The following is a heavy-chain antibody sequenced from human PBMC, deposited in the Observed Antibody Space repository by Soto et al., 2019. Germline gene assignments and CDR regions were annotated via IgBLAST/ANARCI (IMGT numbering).Heavy chain of an antibody. CDR3: AKDFTNGPIWGYYYHGMDV. CDR1: GFTFSSYA. Sequence: GGSLRLCCAASGFTFSSYAMSWVRQAPGKGLEWVSAISGSGGSTYYADSVKGRFTISRDNSKNTLYLQMNSLRAEDTAVYYCAKDFTNGPIWGYYYHGMDVWGQGTTVTVSS. D-gene: IGHD3-16*01. CDR2: ISGSGGST. J-gene: IGHJ6*02. V-gene: IGHV3-23*01.